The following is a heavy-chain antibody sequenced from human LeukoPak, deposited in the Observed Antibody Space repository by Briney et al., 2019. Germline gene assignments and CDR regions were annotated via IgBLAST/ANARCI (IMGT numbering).Heavy chain of an antibody. Sequence: SETLSLTCAVYGGSFSGYYWSWIRQPPGKGLEWIGEINHSGSTNYNPSLKSRVTISVDTSKNQFSLKLSSVTAADTAVYYCARGRGYYYDSSGYYPFDHWGQGTLVTVSS. D-gene: IGHD3-22*01. CDR1: GGSFSGYY. V-gene: IGHV4-34*01. J-gene: IGHJ4*02. CDR2: INHSGST. CDR3: ARGRGYYYDSSGYYPFDH.